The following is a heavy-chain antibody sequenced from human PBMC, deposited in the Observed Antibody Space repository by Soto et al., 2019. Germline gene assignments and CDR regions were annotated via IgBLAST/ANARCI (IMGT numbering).Heavy chain of an antibody. CDR2: INPGGAYT. CDR3: ASSPEPDDALDI. Sequence: ASVKVSCKASGYTFTTYYIHWVRQAPRQGLEWMGIINPGGAYTSYAQKFQGRVTMTRDTSTSTVYMELSSLRSEDTALYYCASSPEPDDALDIWGQGTMVTVS. CDR1: GYTFTTYY. V-gene: IGHV1-46*03. J-gene: IGHJ3*02.